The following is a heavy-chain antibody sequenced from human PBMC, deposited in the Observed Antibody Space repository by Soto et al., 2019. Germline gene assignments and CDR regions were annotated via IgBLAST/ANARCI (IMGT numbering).Heavy chain of an antibody. CDR2: IDHSGYT. J-gene: IGHJ5*02. Sequence: SETLSLTCAVYGGSFSGYYWNWIRQPPGKGLEWIGEIDHSGYTNYNPSLKSRVTISVETSKNQCSLRLTSETAADKAVYYSARGRDWFDPWGQGTLVTVSS. CDR1: GGSFSGYY. V-gene: IGHV4-34*01. CDR3: ARGRDWFDP.